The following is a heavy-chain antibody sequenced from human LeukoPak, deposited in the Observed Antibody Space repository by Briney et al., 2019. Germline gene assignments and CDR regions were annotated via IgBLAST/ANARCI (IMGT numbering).Heavy chain of an antibody. CDR1: GFTFSSYS. J-gene: IGHJ6*02. D-gene: IGHD1/OR15-1a*01. V-gene: IGHV3-21*04. CDR2: ISSSSSYI. Sequence: GGSLRLSCAASGFTFSSYSMNWVRQAPGKGLEWVSSISSSSSYIYYADSVKGRFTISRDNSKNTLYLQMNSLRAEDTAVYYCARDKEDQQDYYYGMDVWGQGTTVTVSS. CDR3: ARDKEDQQDYYYGMDV.